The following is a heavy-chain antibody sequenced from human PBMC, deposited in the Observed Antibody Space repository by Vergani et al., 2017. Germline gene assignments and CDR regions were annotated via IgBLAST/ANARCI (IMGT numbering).Heavy chain of an antibody. D-gene: IGHD2-2*01. J-gene: IGHJ3*02. CDR1: GGSFSGYY. CDR3: ARGKTEYQLLSAWSFDS. CDR2: INHSGST. V-gene: IGHV4-34*01. Sequence: QVQLQQWGAGLLKPSETLSLTCAVYGGSFSGYYWSWIRQPPGKGLEWIGEINHSGSTNYNPSLKSRVTISVDTSKNQFSLRLSSVPAADTAVYYCARGKTEYQLLSAWSFDSWGQGTMVTASS.